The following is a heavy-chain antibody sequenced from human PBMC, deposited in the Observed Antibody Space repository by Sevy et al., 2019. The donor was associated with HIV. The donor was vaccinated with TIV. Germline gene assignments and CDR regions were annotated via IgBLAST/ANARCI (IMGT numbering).Heavy chain of an antibody. CDR3: ARDASMWIQLWLVDY. CDR1: GFTFSSYW. V-gene: IGHV3-7*01. CDR2: IKQDGSEK. Sequence: GGSLRLSCAASGFTFSSYWMSWVRQAPGKGLEWVANIKQDGSEKYYVDSVKGRFTISRDNAKNSLYLQMNGLRAEDTAVYYCARDASMWIQLWLVDYWGQGTLVTVSS. J-gene: IGHJ4*02. D-gene: IGHD5-18*01.